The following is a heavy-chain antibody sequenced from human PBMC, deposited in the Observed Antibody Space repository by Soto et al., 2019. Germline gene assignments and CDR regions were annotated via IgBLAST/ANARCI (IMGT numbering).Heavy chain of an antibody. D-gene: IGHD1-26*01. V-gene: IGHV3-15*01. J-gene: IGHJ4*02. CDR3: ATDLPIVGAGEFDY. CDR1: GFTFSTAW. Sequence: GSLRLSCVASGFTFSTAWMGWVRQAPGKGLEWVGHVTDGGTTYYGAPVKGIVTISRDDSKNTVYLQMNSLKTEDTAVYYCATDLPIVGAGEFDYWGQGALVTVSS. CDR2: VTDGGTT.